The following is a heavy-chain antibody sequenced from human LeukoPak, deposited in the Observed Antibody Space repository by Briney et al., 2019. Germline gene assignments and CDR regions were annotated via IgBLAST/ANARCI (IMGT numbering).Heavy chain of an antibody. CDR1: GGSFSGYY. J-gene: IGHJ6*03. CDR3: ARDNYYDSTAPNMDV. Sequence: SETLSLTCAVYGGSFSGYYWSWIRQPPGKGLEWIGEIDHSGSTNYNPSLKSRVTISVDTSKNQFSLKLSSVTAADTAVYYRARDNYYDSTAPNMDVWGKGTTVTVSS. V-gene: IGHV4-34*01. D-gene: IGHD3-22*01. CDR2: IDHSGST.